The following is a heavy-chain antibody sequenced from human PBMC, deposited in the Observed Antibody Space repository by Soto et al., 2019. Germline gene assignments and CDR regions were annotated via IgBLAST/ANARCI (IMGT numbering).Heavy chain of an antibody. CDR1: GFTFRQYG. V-gene: IGHV3-30*03. J-gene: IGHJ6*02. D-gene: IGHD3-10*01. CDR2: ISYDGSYK. CDR3: ARGPFSVTIAGMDV. Sequence: QVQLVESGGGVVQPGRSLRLSCAVSGFTFRQYGIHWVRQAPGKGLEWVAIISYDGSYKNYADSVRGRFTVSRDNSNNTVSLQMSSLRVEDTARYHCARGPFSVTIAGMDVWGLGTAVTVSS.